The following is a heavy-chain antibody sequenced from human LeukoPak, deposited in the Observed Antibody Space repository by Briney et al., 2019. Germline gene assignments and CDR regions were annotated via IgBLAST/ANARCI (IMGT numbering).Heavy chain of an antibody. CDR2: IKKDGSEK. Sequence: GESLRLSCAASGFTFSSYSMSWVRQAPGKGLEWVANIKKDGSEKYYVDSVKGRFTISRDNAKNSLYLQMNSLRAEDTAVYYCARECLISSSSDYWGQGTLVTVSS. CDR3: ARECLISSSSDY. V-gene: IGHV3-7*01. D-gene: IGHD6-13*01. J-gene: IGHJ4*02. CDR1: GFTFSSYS.